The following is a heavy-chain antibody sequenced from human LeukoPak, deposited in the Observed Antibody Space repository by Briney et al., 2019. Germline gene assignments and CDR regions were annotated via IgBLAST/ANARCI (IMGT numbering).Heavy chain of an antibody. D-gene: IGHD3-16*01. CDR2: ITGSGGRT. CDR1: GFSFSTHW. Sequence: GGSLRLSCVASGFSFSTHWMNWFRQAPGQGLEWVSTITGSGGRTYYVDSVKGRFTISRDNSKSTLYMQMNSLRTEDAAVYYCAKGAGASDYWGQGTLVTVSS. J-gene: IGHJ4*02. V-gene: IGHV3-23*01. CDR3: AKGAGASDY.